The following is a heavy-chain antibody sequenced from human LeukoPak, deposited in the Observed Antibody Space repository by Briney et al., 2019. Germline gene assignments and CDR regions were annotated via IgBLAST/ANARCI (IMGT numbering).Heavy chain of an antibody. V-gene: IGHV1-46*01. Sequence: ASVKVSCKASGYTLTSYYMHWVRQAPGQGLEWMGIINPIVGDTIYAQKFQGRVTMTRDMSTSTVYMELSSLRSDDTAVYYCARYGFSSSWQGGWHAFDIWGQGTMVTVSS. J-gene: IGHJ3*02. CDR1: GYTLTSYY. D-gene: IGHD6-13*01. CDR2: INPIVGDT. CDR3: ARYGFSSSWQGGWHAFDI.